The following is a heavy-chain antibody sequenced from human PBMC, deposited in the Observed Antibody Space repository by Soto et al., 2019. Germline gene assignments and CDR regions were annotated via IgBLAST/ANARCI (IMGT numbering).Heavy chain of an antibody. CDR1: GFTFSSYA. CDR2: VSGSGGTT. V-gene: IGHV3-23*01. J-gene: IGHJ4*02. Sequence: GGSLRLSCAASGFTFSSYAMSWVRQAPGKGLEWVSAVSGSGGTTYYADSVKGRFAISRDNPKNTLYLQMSSLRAEDTAVYYCAKSRGDYRLFNYWGQGTLVTVSS. D-gene: IGHD4-17*01. CDR3: AKSRGDYRLFNY.